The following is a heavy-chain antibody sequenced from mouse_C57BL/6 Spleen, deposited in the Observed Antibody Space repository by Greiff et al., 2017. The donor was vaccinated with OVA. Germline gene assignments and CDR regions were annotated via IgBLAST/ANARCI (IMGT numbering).Heavy chain of an antibody. D-gene: IGHD1-1*01. Sequence: GGGLVQPKGSLKLSCAASGFSFNTYAMNWVRQAPGKGLEWVARIRSKSNNYATYYADSVKDRFTISRDDSESMLYLQMNNLKTEDTAMYYCVRNYYGSSYGYFDVWGTGTTVTVSS. V-gene: IGHV10-1*01. CDR3: VRNYYGSSYGYFDV. CDR2: IRSKSNNYAT. CDR1: GFSFNTYA. J-gene: IGHJ1*03.